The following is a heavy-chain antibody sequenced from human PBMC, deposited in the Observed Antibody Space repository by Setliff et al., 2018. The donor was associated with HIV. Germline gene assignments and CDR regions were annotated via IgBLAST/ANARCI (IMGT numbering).Heavy chain of an antibody. CDR2: INSDGSST. CDR1: GFTFSGYW. CDR3: ARSRGYGFDI. D-gene: IGHD1-26*01. J-gene: IGHJ3*02. V-gene: IGHV3-74*01. Sequence: PGGSLRLSCAASGFTFSGYWMHWVRQAPGRGLVWVSRINSDGSSTIYADSVKGRFTISRDSAKNTLYLQMNSLRGEDTAVYYCARSRGYGFDIWGQGTTVTVSS.